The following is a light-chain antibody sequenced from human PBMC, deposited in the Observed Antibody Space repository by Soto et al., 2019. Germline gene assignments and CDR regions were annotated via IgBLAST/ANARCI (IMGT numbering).Light chain of an antibody. V-gene: IGKV1-39*01. J-gene: IGKJ1*01. Sequence: DIQMTQSPSSLSASLGDRVTITCRASQNISNFLNWYQQKPGKAPKLLIYAASNLQRGVPLRFSVSGSGTDFTVTITSLQPEDFAAYYGQQSYTVPQSFGQGTKVE. CDR3: QQSYTVPQS. CDR2: AAS. CDR1: QNISNF.